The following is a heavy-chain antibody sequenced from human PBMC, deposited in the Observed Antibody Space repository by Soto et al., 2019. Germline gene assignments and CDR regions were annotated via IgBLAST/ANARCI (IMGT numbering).Heavy chain of an antibody. CDR2: ISAYNGNT. J-gene: IGHJ4*02. Sequence: QVQLVQSGAEVKKPGASVKVSCKASGYTFTSYGISWVRQAPGQGLEWMGWISAYNGNTNYAQKLQGRVTMTTDTSTSTAYMELRSLRSDDTAVYDCARRLRKYSSGWYTEMDYWGQGTLVTVSS. CDR1: GYTFTSYG. V-gene: IGHV1-18*01. D-gene: IGHD6-19*01. CDR3: ARRLRKYSSGWYTEMDY.